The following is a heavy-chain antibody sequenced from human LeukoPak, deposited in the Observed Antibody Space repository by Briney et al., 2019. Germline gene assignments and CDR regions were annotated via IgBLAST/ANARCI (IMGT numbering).Heavy chain of an antibody. D-gene: IGHD1-26*01. Sequence: KPSETLSLVCSDYTGFISHFCWNWIRQPPGKGLEWIGYICDSGYSNHNPSLTSRVTTSLDRSKNQFSLKVRYVSAEDTDTYFCARWDETLRTFDIWGQGTMVTVSS. CDR1: TGFISHFC. CDR3: ARWDETLRTFDI. V-gene: IGHV4-59*01. CDR2: ICDSGYS. J-gene: IGHJ3*02.